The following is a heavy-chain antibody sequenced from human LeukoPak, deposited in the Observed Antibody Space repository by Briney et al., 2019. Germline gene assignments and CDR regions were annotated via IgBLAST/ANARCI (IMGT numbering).Heavy chain of an antibody. CDR2: IYTSGST. J-gene: IGHJ4*02. V-gene: IGHV4-61*02. Sequence: TSQTLSLTCTVSGGSISSNSYYWSWIRQPAGKGLEWIGRIYTSGSTNYNPSLKSRVTISVDTSKNQFSLKLSSVTAAGTAVYYCARRGSGWYYFDYWGQGTLVTVSS. CDR3: ARRGSGWYYFDY. CDR1: GGSISSNSYY. D-gene: IGHD6-19*01.